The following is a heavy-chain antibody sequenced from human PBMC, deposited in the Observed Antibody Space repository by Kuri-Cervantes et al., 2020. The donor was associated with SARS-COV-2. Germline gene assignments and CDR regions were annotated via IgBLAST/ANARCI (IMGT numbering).Heavy chain of an antibody. J-gene: IGHJ4*02. CDR1: GYTLTELS. V-gene: IGHV1-24*01. Sequence: ASVKVSCKVSGYTLTELSMHWVRQAPGKGLEWMGGFDPEDGETIYAQKFQGRVTMTEDTSTDTAYMELSSLRSEDTAVYYCARDDGLRFLEWYTSPFDYWGQGTLVTVSS. D-gene: IGHD3-3*01. CDR3: ARDDGLRFLEWYTSPFDY. CDR2: FDPEDGET.